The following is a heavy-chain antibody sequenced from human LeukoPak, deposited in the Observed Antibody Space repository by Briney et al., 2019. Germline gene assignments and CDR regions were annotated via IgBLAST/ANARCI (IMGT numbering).Heavy chain of an antibody. CDR1: GFTFSDYY. CDR3: ATRSTGVAATFDS. Sequence: LRLSCAASGFTFSDYYMSWIRQPPGKGLEWIGYISYSGNTNYNPSLKSRVTISVDTSKNQFSLKLSSVTAADTAVYYCATRSTGVAATFDSWGQGALVTVSS. CDR2: ISYSGNT. V-gene: IGHV4-59*01. J-gene: IGHJ4*02. D-gene: IGHD2-15*01.